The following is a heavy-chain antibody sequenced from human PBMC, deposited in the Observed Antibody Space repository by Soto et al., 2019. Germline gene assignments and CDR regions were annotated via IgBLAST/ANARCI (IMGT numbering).Heavy chain of an antibody. D-gene: IGHD4-17*01. V-gene: IGHV1-18*01. CDR2: VSTNDDRT. CDR1: GYTFTAYG. CDR3: ARTTAVPNTLRSRYFFDY. Sequence: ASVKVSCKTSGYTFTAYGLAWLRQAPGQRPEWMGWVSTNDDRTNYARKFQGRVTVSVDLSKNQFSLRLSSVTTADTALYYCARTTAVPNTLRSRYFFDYWGQGTLVTVSS. J-gene: IGHJ4*02.